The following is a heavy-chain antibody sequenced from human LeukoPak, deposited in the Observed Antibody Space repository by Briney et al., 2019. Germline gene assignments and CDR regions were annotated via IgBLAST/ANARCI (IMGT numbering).Heavy chain of an antibody. V-gene: IGHV3-74*01. CDR1: GSYW. J-gene: IGHJ4*01. D-gene: IGHD3-22*01. CDR2: INSDGSWT. Sequence: GGSLRLSCAASGSYWMHWVRQAPGKGLVWVSHINSDGSWTSYADSVKGRFTISKDNAKNTVYLQMNNLRAEDTAVYYCARGPGSSGGAYVGDYWGPGTLVTVSS. CDR3: ARGPGSSGGAYVGDY.